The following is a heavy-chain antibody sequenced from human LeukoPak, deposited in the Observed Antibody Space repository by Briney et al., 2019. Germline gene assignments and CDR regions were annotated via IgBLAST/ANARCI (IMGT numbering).Heavy chain of an antibody. Sequence: ASVKVSCKASGYTFTSYAMHWVRQAPGQRLEWMGWINAGNGNTKYSQEFQGGVTITRGTSASTAYMELSSLRSEDMAVYYCARGEYSSSSEFGYYYYMDVWGKGTTVTISS. CDR1: GYTFTSYA. V-gene: IGHV1-3*03. CDR3: ARGEYSSSSEFGYYYYMDV. J-gene: IGHJ6*03. CDR2: INAGNGNT. D-gene: IGHD6-6*01.